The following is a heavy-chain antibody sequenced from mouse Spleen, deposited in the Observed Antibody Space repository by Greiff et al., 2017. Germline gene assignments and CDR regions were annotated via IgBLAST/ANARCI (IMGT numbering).Heavy chain of an antibody. J-gene: IGHJ2*01. V-gene: IGHV5-9-3*01. CDR1: GFTFSSYA. Sequence: EVQLVESGGGLVKPGGSLKLSCAASGFTFSSYAMSWVRQTPEKRLEWVATISSGGSYTYYPDSVKGRFTISRDNAKNTLYLQMSSLRSEDTAMYYCARRSYYGNSQYYFDYWGQGTTLTVSS. D-gene: IGHD2-10*01. CDR2: ISSGGSYT. CDR3: ARRSYYGNSQYYFDY.